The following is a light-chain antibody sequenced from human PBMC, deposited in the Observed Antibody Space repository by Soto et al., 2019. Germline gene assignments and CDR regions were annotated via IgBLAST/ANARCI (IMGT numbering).Light chain of an antibody. CDR1: SSNIGAGYD. V-gene: IGLV1-40*01. CDR2: GNS. J-gene: IGLJ2*01. CDR3: QCYDSSLSGYVE. Sequence: QSVLTQPPSVSGAPGQRVTISCTGSSSNIGAGYDVHWYQQLPGTAPKLLIYGNSNRPSGVPDRCSGSKSGTSASLAITGLQAEDEADYYCQCYDSSLSGYVEFGGGTKLTVL.